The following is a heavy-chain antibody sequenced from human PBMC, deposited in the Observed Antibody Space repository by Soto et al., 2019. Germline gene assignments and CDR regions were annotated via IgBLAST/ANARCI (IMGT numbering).Heavy chain of an antibody. Sequence: GPSVKVSCKASGYTFTSYGISWVRQAPGQGLEWMGWISAYNGNTNYAQKLQGRVTMTTDTSTSTAYMELRSLRSDDTAVYYCARDRNVATNSGFDYWGQGTLVTVSS. D-gene: IGHD5-12*01. V-gene: IGHV1-18*04. CDR3: ARDRNVATNSGFDY. J-gene: IGHJ4*02. CDR1: GYTFTSYG. CDR2: ISAYNGNT.